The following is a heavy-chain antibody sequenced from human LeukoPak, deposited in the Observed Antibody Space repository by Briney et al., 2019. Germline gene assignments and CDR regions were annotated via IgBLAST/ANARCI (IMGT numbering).Heavy chain of an antibody. V-gene: IGHV4-59*01. CDR2: IYYSGST. Sequence: PSETLSLTCTVSGGSISSYYWSWIRQPPGKGLEWIGYIYYSGSTNYNPSLKSRVTISVDTSKNQFSLKLSSVTAADTAVYYCARDRYDSSSDFFYYGMDVWGQGTTVTVSS. J-gene: IGHJ6*02. CDR3: ARDRYDSSSDFFYYGMDV. D-gene: IGHD3-22*01. CDR1: GGSISSYY.